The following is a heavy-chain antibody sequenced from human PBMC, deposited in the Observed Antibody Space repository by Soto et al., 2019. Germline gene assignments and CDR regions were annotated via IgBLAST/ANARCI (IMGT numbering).Heavy chain of an antibody. CDR3: ATEPLYYNDGRGYYPLGH. CDR2: ISAHNGDT. CDR1: GYSFATYG. J-gene: IGHJ4*02. Sequence: QVQLVQSGAEVKKPGASVKVSCKASGYSFATYGFSWVRQAPGQGLECVGWISAHNGDTHYSQKFQGRVTLTPDTSTNTGYMELRSLTSDDTAVYFCATEPLYYNDGRGYYPLGHWGQGTLVTCSS. D-gene: IGHD3-22*01. V-gene: IGHV1-18*04.